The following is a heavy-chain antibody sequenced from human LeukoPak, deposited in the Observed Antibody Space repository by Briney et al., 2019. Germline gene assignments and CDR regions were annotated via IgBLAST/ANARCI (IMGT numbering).Heavy chain of an antibody. J-gene: IGHJ6*03. Sequence: ASVKVSCKASGYIFTVYYMHWVRQAPGQGLEWMGWINPNSGGTNYAQKFQGRVTMTRDTSISTAYMELSRLRSDDTAVYYCARGRSLAAAGTYYYYYYMDVWGKGTTVTVSS. CDR2: INPNSGGT. D-gene: IGHD6-13*01. V-gene: IGHV1-2*02. CDR3: ARGRSLAAAGTYYYYYYMDV. CDR1: GYIFTVYY.